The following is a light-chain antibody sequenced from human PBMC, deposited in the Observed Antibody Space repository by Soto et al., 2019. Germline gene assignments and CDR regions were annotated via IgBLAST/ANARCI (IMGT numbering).Light chain of an antibody. CDR2: EVV. Sequence: QSALTQPPSASGSPGQSVTISCTGTKNDVGFYDFVSWYQHHPGKAPRLIIYEVVQRPSGVPDRFSGSKSGNTASLTVSGLQAADEAAYFCKSYAGSNTYVFGSGTQV. CDR1: KNDVGFYDF. V-gene: IGLV2-8*01. J-gene: IGLJ1*01. CDR3: KSYAGSNTYV.